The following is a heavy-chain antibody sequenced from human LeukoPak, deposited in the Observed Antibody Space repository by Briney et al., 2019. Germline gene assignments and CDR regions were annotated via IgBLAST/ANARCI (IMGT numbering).Heavy chain of an antibody. J-gene: IGHJ4*02. Sequence: PGGSLRLSCAASGFTVSSNYMSWVRQAPGKGLEWVSVIYSGGSTYYADSVKGRFTISRDNSKNTLYLQMNSLRAEGTAVYYCAARGVYCSSTSCQDYWGQGTLVTVSS. D-gene: IGHD2-2*01. CDR2: IYSGGST. CDR1: GFTVSSNY. V-gene: IGHV3-53*01. CDR3: AARGVYCSSTSCQDY.